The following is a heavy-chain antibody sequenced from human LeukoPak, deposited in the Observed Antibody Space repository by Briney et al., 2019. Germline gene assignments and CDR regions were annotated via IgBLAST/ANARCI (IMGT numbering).Heavy chain of an antibody. CDR3: ARDVSDQQLVRAYYFDY. CDR2: INPSGGST. D-gene: IGHD6-13*01. V-gene: IGHV1-46*01. CDR1: GYTFTSYY. J-gene: IGHJ4*02. Sequence: ASVKVSCKASGYTFTSYYMHWVRQAPGQGLEWMGIINPSGGSTSYAQKFQGRVTMTRDTSTSTVYMELSSLRSEDTAVYYCARDVSDQQLVRAYYFDYWGQGTLVTVSS.